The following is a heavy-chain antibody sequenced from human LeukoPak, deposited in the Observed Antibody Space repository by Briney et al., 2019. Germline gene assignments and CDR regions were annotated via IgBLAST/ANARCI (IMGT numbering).Heavy chain of an antibody. V-gene: IGHV4-34*01. CDR3: ARDSTVTAAFDY. CDR2: INHSGST. Sequence: SETLSLTCAVYSGSFSGYYWSWIRQPPGKGLEWIGEINHSGSTNYNPSLKSRVTISVDTSKNQFSLKLSSVTAADTAVYYCARDSTVTAAFDYWGQGTLVTVSS. J-gene: IGHJ4*02. D-gene: IGHD2-21*02. CDR1: SGSFSGYY.